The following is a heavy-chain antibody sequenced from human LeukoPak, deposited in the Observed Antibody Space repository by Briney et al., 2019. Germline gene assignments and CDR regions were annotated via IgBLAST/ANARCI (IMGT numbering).Heavy chain of an antibody. Sequence: GGSLRLSCAASGFTFSSYGMHWVRQAPGKGLEWVAFIRYDGSNKHYADSVKGRFTISRDNSKNTLYLQMNSLRAEDTAVYYCAKDGPIVGATTFDYWGRGTLVTVSS. V-gene: IGHV3-30*02. J-gene: IGHJ4*02. CDR2: IRYDGSNK. D-gene: IGHD1-26*01. CDR3: AKDGPIVGATTFDY. CDR1: GFTFSSYG.